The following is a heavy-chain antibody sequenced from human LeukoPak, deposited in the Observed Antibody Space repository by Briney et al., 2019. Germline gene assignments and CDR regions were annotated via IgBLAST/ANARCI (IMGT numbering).Heavy chain of an antibody. CDR1: GFSFSTFG. J-gene: IGHJ4*02. D-gene: IGHD3-10*01. CDR3: ARDRGGIHYFDY. V-gene: IGHV3-33*01. Sequence: PGRSLRLSCAASGFSFSTFGVHWVRQAPGKGLELVAVIWYDSSNRFYADSVEGRFTVSRDNSKNTLFLEMSSLRVEDTGVYYCARDRGGIHYFDYWGQGTQVTVSS. CDR2: IWYDSSNR.